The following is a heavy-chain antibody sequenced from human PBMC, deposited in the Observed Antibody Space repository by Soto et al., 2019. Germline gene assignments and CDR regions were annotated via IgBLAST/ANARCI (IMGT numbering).Heavy chain of an antibody. Sequence: PGGSLRLSCTASGFTFGDYAMSWFRQAPGKGLEWVGFIRSKAYGGTTEYAASVKGRFTISRDDSKSIAYLQMNSLKTEDTAVYYCIGSGDSNRYYYGMDVWGQGTTVTV. CDR2: IRSKAYGGTT. CDR3: IGSGDSNRYYYGMDV. V-gene: IGHV3-49*03. CDR1: GFTFGDYA. J-gene: IGHJ6*02. D-gene: IGHD3-22*01.